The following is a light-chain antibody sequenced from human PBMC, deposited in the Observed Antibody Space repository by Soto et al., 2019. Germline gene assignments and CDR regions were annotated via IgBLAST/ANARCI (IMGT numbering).Light chain of an antibody. Sequence: PGERATLSCRASRTVDGNYLAWYHQKPGQPPRLLIHSASTRAPGIPDRFSASGAGTDFTLTISRLETEDSAVYYCQQYSASPRTFGPGTKVEIK. CDR1: RTVDGNY. CDR2: SAS. J-gene: IGKJ1*01. CDR3: QQYSASPRT. V-gene: IGKV3-20*01.